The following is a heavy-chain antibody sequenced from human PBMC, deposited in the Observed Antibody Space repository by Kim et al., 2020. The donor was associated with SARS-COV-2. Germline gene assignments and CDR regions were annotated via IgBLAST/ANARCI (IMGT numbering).Heavy chain of an antibody. V-gene: IGHV4-39*01. J-gene: IGHJ1*01. D-gene: IGHD3-9*01. CDR3: ASTTSDSHGLYFAS. CDR1: GASITSRIHS. Sequence: SETLSLTCSVSGASITSRIHSWGLIRQPPGRGLEWLGAIYSSGVTYYNPSLKSRISLSVDTSKSQYSLNLTSVTAGDTALYFCASTTSDSHGLYFASWGQGARVTVSA. CDR2: IYSSGVT.